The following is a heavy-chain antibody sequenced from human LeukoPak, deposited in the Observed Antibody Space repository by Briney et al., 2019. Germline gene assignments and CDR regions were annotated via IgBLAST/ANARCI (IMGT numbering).Heavy chain of an antibody. CDR1: GYTFTSYG. J-gene: IGHJ4*02. D-gene: IGHD3-10*01. CDR3: ARDRVLLWFGEFPPGSY. V-gene: IGHV1-18*01. CDR2: ISAYNGNT. Sequence: ASVKVSCKASGYTFTSYGISWVRQAPGQGLEWMGWISAYNGNTNYAQKLQGRVTMTTDTSTSTAYMELGSLRSDDTAVYYCARDRVLLWFGEFPPGSYWGQGTLVTVSS.